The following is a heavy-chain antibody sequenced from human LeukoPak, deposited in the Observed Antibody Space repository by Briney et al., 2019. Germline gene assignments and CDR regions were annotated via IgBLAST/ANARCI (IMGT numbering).Heavy chain of an antibody. V-gene: IGHV3-66*01. CDR2: IYSGGDT. CDR3: AKERSLEIAVAGTVFDY. CDR1: GFTVSSNY. J-gene: IGHJ4*02. Sequence: PGGSLRLSCAASGFTVSSNYMGWVRQAPGKGLEWVSVIYSGGDTYYADSVKGRFTISRDNSKNMIYLEMSSLEAEDTAVYYCAKERSLEIAVAGTVFDYWGQGTLVTVSS. D-gene: IGHD6-19*01.